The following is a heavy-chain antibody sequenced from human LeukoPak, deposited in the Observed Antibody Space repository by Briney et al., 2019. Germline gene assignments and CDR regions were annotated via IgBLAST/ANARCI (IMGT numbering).Heavy chain of an antibody. CDR2: IYTSGST. D-gene: IGHD3-3*01. V-gene: IGHV4-61*02. CDR1: GGSISSGSYY. J-gene: IGHJ4*02. Sequence: SETLSLTCTVSGGSISSGSYYWSWIRQPAGKGLEWIGRIYTSGSTNYNPSLKSRVTISVDTSKNQFSLKLSSVTAADTAVYYCARDRGRQGFYGVVPTDYWGQGTLVTVSS. CDR3: ARDRGRQGFYGVVPTDY.